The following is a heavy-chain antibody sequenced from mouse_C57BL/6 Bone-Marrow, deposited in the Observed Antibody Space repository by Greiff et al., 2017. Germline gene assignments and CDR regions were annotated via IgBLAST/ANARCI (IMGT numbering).Heavy chain of an antibody. V-gene: IGHV1-61*01. CDR1: GYTFTSYW. CDR2: IYPSDSET. J-gene: IGHJ2*01. D-gene: IGHD2-3*01. CDR3: ARWGWLLQDD. Sequence: QVQLQQPGAELVRPGSSVKLSCKASGYTFTSYWMDWVKQRPGQGLEWIGNIYPSDSETHYNQKFKDKATLTVDKSSSTAYMQLSSLTSEDSAVYYCARWGWLLQDDWGQGTTLTVSS.